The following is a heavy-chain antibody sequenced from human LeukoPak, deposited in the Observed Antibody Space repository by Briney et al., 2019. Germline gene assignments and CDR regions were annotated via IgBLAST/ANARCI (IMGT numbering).Heavy chain of an antibody. J-gene: IGHJ6*03. Sequence: PGGSLRLSCAASGFTFSSYEMNWVRQAPGKGLEWVSYISSSGSTIYYADSVKGRFTISRDNAKNSLYLQMNSLRAEDTAVYYCAGGGSGSYYYYYYMDVWGKGTTVTVSS. V-gene: IGHV3-48*03. CDR2: ISSSGSTI. CDR3: AGGGSGSYYYYYYMDV. CDR1: GFTFSSYE. D-gene: IGHD1-26*01.